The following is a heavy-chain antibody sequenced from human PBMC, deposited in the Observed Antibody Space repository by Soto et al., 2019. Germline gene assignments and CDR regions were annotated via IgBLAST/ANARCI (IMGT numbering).Heavy chain of an antibody. CDR1: GYTFTSYY. CDR3: ARGVYYYDSSGYSDY. Sequence: ASVKVSCKASGYTFTSYYMHWVQQAPGQGLEWMGIINPSGGSTSYAQKFQGRVTMTRDTSTSTVYMELSSLRSEDTAVYYCARGVYYYDSSGYSDYWGQGTLVTVSS. V-gene: IGHV1-46*01. CDR2: INPSGGST. D-gene: IGHD3-22*01. J-gene: IGHJ4*02.